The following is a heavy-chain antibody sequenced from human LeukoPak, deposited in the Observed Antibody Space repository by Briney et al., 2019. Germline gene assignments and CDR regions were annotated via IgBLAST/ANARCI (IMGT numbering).Heavy chain of an antibody. CDR3: ARKNSDYSGYDYYYYMDV. CDR1: GYTFTSYG. Sequence: VASVKVSCKASGYTFTSYGISWMRQAPGQGLEWTGWISAYNGNTNYAQKLQGRVTMTTDTSTSTAYMELRSLRSDDTAVYYCARKNSDYSGYDYYYYMDVWGKGTTVTVSS. J-gene: IGHJ6*03. V-gene: IGHV1-18*01. D-gene: IGHD5-12*01. CDR2: ISAYNGNT.